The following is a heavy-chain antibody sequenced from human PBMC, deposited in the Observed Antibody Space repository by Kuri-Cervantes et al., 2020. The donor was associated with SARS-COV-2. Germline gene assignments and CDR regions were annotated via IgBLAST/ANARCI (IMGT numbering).Heavy chain of an antibody. CDR1: GFTFSSYS. Sequence: ETLSLTCAASGFTFSSYSMNWVRQAPGKGLEWVSYISSSSSTIYYADSVKGRLTISRDNAKNSLYLQMNSLRAEDTAVYYCARDLSSGLWAFDYWGQGTLVTVSS. CDR2: ISSSSSTI. D-gene: IGHD5-18*01. V-gene: IGHV3-48*01. CDR3: ARDLSSGLWAFDY. J-gene: IGHJ4*02.